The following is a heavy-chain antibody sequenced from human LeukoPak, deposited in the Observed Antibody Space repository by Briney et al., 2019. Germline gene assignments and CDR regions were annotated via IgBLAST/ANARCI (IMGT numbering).Heavy chain of an antibody. CDR1: GGSFSGYY. J-gene: IGHJ4*02. Sequence: SETLPLTCAVYGGSFSGYYWSWIRQPPGKGLEWIGEINHSGSTNYNPSLKSRVTISVDTSKNQFSLKLSSVTAADTAVYYCARHHSSGWYYFDYWGQGTLVTVSS. D-gene: IGHD6-19*01. V-gene: IGHV4-34*01. CDR3: ARHHSSGWYYFDY. CDR2: INHSGST.